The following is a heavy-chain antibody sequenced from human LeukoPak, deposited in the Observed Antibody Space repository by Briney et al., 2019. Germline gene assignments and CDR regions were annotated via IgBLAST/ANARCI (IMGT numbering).Heavy chain of an antibody. CDR3: AREGAAVEIGGY. V-gene: IGHV1-2*02. CDR2: INVNSGGT. D-gene: IGHD6-19*01. J-gene: IGHJ4*02. Sequence: ASLKVSCKASGYTFTDDYIHWVRQAPGQGLEWMGWINVNSGGTNYAQKFYARVTMTRDTSISTAYMELSRLRSDDTAVYYCAREGAAVEIGGYWGQGTLVTVSS. CDR1: GYTFTDDY.